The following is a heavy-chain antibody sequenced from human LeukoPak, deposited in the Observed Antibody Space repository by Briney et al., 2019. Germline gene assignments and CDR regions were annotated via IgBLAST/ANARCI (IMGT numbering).Heavy chain of an antibody. V-gene: IGHV4-59*01. CDR1: RGSIRSYY. CDR2: IYYSGNT. CDR3: AREGRVAGRGYYFDY. Sequence: PSETLSLTCSVSRGSIRSYYWSWIRQPPGKGPEWIGYIYYSGNTNYSPSLKSRVTISVDTSKNQFSLKMSSVTAADTAVYYCAREGRVAGRGYYFDYWGQGTLVTVSS. D-gene: IGHD6-19*01. J-gene: IGHJ4*02.